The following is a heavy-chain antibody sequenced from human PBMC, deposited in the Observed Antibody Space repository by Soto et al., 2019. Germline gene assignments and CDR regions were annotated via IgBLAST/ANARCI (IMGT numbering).Heavy chain of an antibody. D-gene: IGHD3-16*01. CDR2: IYYSGST. CDR1: GASISGYY. J-gene: IGHJ6*02. Sequence: SETLSLTCTVSGASISGYYWGWIRQPPGKGLEWIGSIYYSGSTYYNPSLKSRVTISVDTSKNQFSLKLSSVTAADTAVYYWGRQRGTYYSYGMDFWGQGTRVTVSS. CDR3: GRQRGTYYSYGMDF. V-gene: IGHV4-39*01.